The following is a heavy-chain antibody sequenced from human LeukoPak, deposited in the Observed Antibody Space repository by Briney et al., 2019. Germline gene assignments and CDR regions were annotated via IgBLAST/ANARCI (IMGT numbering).Heavy chain of an antibody. CDR3: AAPQSRISSYYYVMDV. Sequence: ASVKVSCKASGGTFISYAISWVRQAPGQGLEWMGGIIPIFGTANYAQKFQGRVTITADESTSTAYMELSSLRSEDTAVYYCAAPQSRISSYYYVMDVWGQGTTVTVSS. CDR1: GGTFISYA. D-gene: IGHD2-15*01. CDR2: IIPIFGTA. V-gene: IGHV1-69*13. J-gene: IGHJ6*02.